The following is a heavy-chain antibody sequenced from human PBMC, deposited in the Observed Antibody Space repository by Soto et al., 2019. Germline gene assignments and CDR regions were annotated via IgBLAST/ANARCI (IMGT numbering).Heavy chain of an antibody. CDR3: ARGRVRITIVGLVIAPGYYYMDF. Sequence: ASVKVSCKASGYTFTSYDINWVRQATGQGLEWMGWMNPNSGNTGYAQKFQGRVTMTRNTSISTAYMELSSLRSEDTAVYYCARGRVRITIVGLVIAPGYYYMDFWGKGTTVTVSS. CDR2: MNPNSGNT. D-gene: IGHD3-3*01. CDR1: GYTFTSYD. J-gene: IGHJ6*03. V-gene: IGHV1-8*02.